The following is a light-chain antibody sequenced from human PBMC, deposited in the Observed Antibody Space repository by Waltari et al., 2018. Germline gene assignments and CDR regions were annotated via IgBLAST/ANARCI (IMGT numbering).Light chain of an antibody. Sequence: IQMTQSPSSLSASEGDRVTITCRASQGIRNKLGWYQQKPGKAPRLLIYAASSLQSGVPSRFSGSGSGTDFTLTISRLQPEDFATYYCLQDYNYPFTFGPGTKVDIK. CDR1: QGIRNK. CDR3: LQDYNYPFT. J-gene: IGKJ3*01. V-gene: IGKV1-6*01. CDR2: AAS.